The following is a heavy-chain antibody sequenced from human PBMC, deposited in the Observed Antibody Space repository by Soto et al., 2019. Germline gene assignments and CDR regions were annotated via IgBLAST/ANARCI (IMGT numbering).Heavy chain of an antibody. CDR3: AKDRDFWTGSGIDH. D-gene: IGHD3-3*01. V-gene: IGHV3-23*01. CDR1: GFIFSGYA. J-gene: IGHJ4*02. CDR2: LSGSGDNT. Sequence: PGGSLRLSCAASGFIFSGYAMSWVRQAPGKGLEWVSTLSGSGDNTYYADSLKGRFTISRDTSKNTLYLQMNSRRAEDTAVYFCAKDRDFWTGSGIDHWGQGTLVTVSS.